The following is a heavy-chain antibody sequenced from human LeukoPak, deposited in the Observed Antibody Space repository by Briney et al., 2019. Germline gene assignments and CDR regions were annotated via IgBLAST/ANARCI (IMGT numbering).Heavy chain of an antibody. CDR3: ARDHYDILTGYPLFDY. J-gene: IGHJ4*02. CDR1: GFTFSSYA. D-gene: IGHD3-9*01. CDR2: ISYDGSNK. V-gene: IGHV3-30*04. Sequence: GGSLRLSCAASGFTFSSYAMRWVRQAPGKGLEWVAVISYDGSNKYYADSVKGRFTISRDNSKNTLYLQMNSLRAEDTAVYYCARDHYDILTGYPLFDYWGQGTLVTVSS.